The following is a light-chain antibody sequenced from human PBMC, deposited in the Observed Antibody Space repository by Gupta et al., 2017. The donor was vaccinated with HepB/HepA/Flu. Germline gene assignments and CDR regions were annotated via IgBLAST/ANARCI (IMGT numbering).Light chain of an antibody. CDR1: SSNIGAGYG. CDR2: GNS. J-gene: IGLJ1*01. Sequence: QSVLTQPPSVSGAPGQRVTISCPWSSSNIGAGYGVHWYQQLPGTAPKLLIYGNSNRPSGVPDRFSGSKSGTSASLAITGLQAEDEADYYCQSYDSSLSGSRVFGTGTKVTVL. CDR3: QSYDSSLSGSRV. V-gene: IGLV1-40*01.